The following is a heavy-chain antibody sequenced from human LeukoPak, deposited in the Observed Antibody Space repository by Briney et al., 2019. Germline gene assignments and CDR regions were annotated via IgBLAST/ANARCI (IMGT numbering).Heavy chain of an antibody. CDR2: MNPNSGNT. Sequence: GASVKVSCKASGGTFSSYAISWVRQAPGQGLEWMGWMNPNSGNTGYAQKFQGRVTMTRNTSISTAYMELSSLRSEDTAVYYCARAYSGYDYYYYYYMDVWGKGTTVTVSS. D-gene: IGHD5-12*01. CDR3: ARAYSGYDYYYYYYMDV. V-gene: IGHV1-8*02. J-gene: IGHJ6*03. CDR1: GGTFSSYA.